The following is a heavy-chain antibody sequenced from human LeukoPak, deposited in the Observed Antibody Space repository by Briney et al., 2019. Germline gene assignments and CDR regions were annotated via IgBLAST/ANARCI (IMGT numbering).Heavy chain of an antibody. CDR3: PTEGGLGLGETWFDP. Sequence: GASVKVSCKASGFDFITSVIHWVRQARGQRLGWVGESIVGSGITKYAQKLPERATISRHMSTSTAYVELTSLRSGATPVYYCPTEGGLGLGETWFDPWGQGTLVTVSP. V-gene: IGHV1-58*02. CDR1: GFDFITSV. J-gene: IGHJ5*02. D-gene: IGHD3/OR15-3a*01. CDR2: SIVGSGIT.